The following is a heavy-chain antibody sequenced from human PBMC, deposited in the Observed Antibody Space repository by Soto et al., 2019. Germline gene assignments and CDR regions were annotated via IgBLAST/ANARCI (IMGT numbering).Heavy chain of an antibody. Sequence: EVQLVESGGGLVKPWGSLRLSCAASGFIVNTYTMNWVRQAPGRGLEWVSSVSRSSAYIYYADSVKGRLTISRDNAKNSLYLQMNRLRAEDTAVYYCARDRKMAVSGTSNYYYYGMDVWVQGTTVTVSS. CDR2: VSRSSAYI. J-gene: IGHJ6*02. CDR3: ARDRKMAVSGTSNYYYYGMDV. V-gene: IGHV3-21*01. CDR1: GFIVNTYT. D-gene: IGHD6-19*01.